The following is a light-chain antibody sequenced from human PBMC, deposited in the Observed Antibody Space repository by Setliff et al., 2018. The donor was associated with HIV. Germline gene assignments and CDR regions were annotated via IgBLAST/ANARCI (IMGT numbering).Light chain of an antibody. J-gene: IGLJ1*01. CDR1: SSDVGGYNY. CDR2: EVS. V-gene: IGLV2-14*01. CDR3: SSYTSGSTQV. Sequence: QSVLTQPASVSGSPGQSITISCTGTSSDVGGYNYVSWYKQHPDRAPKLMIYEVSHLPSGVSNRFSASKSGNTASLTISGLRAEDEADYYCSSYTSGSTQVFGTGTKVTVL.